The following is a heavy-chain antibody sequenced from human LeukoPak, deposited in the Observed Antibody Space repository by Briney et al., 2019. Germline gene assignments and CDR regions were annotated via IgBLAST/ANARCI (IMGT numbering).Heavy chain of an antibody. CDR1: GYTFTSYG. D-gene: IGHD6-6*01. J-gene: IGHJ4*02. CDR3: ARSYSSSATLDY. V-gene: IGHV1-18*01. CDR2: ISAYNGNT. Sequence: GASVKVSCKASGYTFTSYGISWVRQAPGQGLEWMGWISAYNGNTSYAQKLQGRVTMTSDTSTSTAYTELGSLRSDDTAVYYCARSYSSSATLDYWGQGTLVTVSS.